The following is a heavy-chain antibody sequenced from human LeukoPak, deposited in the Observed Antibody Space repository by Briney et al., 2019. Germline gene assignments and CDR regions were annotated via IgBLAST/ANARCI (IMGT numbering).Heavy chain of an antibody. D-gene: IGHD4-23*01. CDR2: ISAYNGNT. CDR3: ATSPFYGGKPFDY. CDR1: GYSFTSYG. Sequence: GASVKVSCKASGYSFTSYGISWVRQAPGQGLEWMGWISAYNGNTNYAQKLQGRVTMTTDTSTSTAYMELRSLRSDDTAVYYSATSPFYGGKPFDYWGQGTLVTVSS. V-gene: IGHV1-18*01. J-gene: IGHJ4*02.